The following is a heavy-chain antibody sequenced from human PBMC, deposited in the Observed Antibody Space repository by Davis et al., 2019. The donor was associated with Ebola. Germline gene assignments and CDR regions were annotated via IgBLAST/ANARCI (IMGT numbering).Heavy chain of an antibody. CDR2: IKENGGER. J-gene: IGHJ4*02. V-gene: IGHV3-7*03. CDR1: GFTFSSYW. Sequence: GESLKISCAASGFTFSSYWMSWVRQAPGKRLEWVAKIKENGGERYHVDSVKGRFTISRDNAKNSLYLQMNSLRAEDAAVYYCVREAWGSYGFDYWGQGTLVTVSS. CDR3: VREAWGSYGFDY. D-gene: IGHD3-16*01.